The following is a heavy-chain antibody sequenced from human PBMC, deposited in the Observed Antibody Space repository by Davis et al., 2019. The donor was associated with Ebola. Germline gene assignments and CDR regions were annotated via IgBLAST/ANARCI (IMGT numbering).Heavy chain of an antibody. CDR1: GFTFSSYG. V-gene: IGHV3-30*12. CDR2: ISYDGSNK. CDR3: AREAAGDYIDY. J-gene: IGHJ4*02. Sequence: PGGSLRLSCAASGFTFSSYGMHWVRQAPGKGLEWVAVISYDGSNKYYADSVKGRFTISRDNSKNTLYLQMNSLRAEDTAVYYCAREAAGDYIDYWGQGTLVTVSS. D-gene: IGHD4-17*01.